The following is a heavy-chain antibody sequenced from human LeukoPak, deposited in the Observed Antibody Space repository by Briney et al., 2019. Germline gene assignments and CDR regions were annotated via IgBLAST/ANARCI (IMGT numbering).Heavy chain of an antibody. J-gene: IGHJ1*01. D-gene: IGHD3-22*01. CDR1: GGSISSGGYY. CDR3: ASTSDYSKYDSSGYYSWGYFEH. V-gene: IGHV4-31*03. Sequence: SETLSLTCTVSGGSISSGGYYWSWIRQHPGKGLEWIGYIYYSGSTYYNPSIKSRVIISVDTSKNEFSLKLSSVNAADTAVYYCASTSDYSKYDSSGYYSWGYFEHWGQGNLVTVSS. CDR2: IYYSGST.